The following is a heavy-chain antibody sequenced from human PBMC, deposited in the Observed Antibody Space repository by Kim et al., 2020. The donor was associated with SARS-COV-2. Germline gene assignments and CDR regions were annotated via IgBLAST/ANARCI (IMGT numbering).Heavy chain of an antibody. CDR3: AKSQVLLFGGYYFDY. V-gene: IGHV3-23*01. CDR2: ISGSGGST. Sequence: GGSLRLSCAASGFTFSSYAMSWVRQAPGKGLEWVSAISGSGGSTYYADSVKGRFTISRDNSKNTLYLQMNSLRAEDTAVYYCAKSQVLLFGGYYFDYWGQGTLVVVSS. J-gene: IGHJ4*02. D-gene: IGHD3-10*01. CDR1: GFTFSSYA.